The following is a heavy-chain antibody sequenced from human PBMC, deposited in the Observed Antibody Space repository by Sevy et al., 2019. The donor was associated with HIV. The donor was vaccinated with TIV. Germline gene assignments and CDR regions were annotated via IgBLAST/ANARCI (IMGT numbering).Heavy chain of an antibody. Sequence: GGSLRLSCAASGFTVSRNFMSWIRQAPGKGLEWVSIIYSDGTTFYADSVKGRFTISRDNSRNTLYLKMNTLSAEATAVYYCVGADRPNQGDFWGQGTLVTVSS. CDR1: GFTVSRNF. V-gene: IGHV3-53*01. D-gene: IGHD6-6*01. CDR2: IYSDGTT. J-gene: IGHJ4*02. CDR3: VGADRPNQGDF.